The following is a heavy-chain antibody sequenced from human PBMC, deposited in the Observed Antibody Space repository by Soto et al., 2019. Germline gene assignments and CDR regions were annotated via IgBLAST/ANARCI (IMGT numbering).Heavy chain of an antibody. Sequence: PRLSCAASGFTFSAYNMNWVRQAPGKGLEWIAYISSGGSTIYYADSVKGRFSFSRDNAKNSLYLQMNSLRDEDTAVYYCARDRGTVTKDVAQDYGMDVWGQGTTVTVSS. D-gene: IGHD4-17*01. CDR2: ISSGGSTI. CDR1: GFTFSAYN. CDR3: ARDRGTVTKDVAQDYGMDV. J-gene: IGHJ6*02. V-gene: IGHV3-48*02.